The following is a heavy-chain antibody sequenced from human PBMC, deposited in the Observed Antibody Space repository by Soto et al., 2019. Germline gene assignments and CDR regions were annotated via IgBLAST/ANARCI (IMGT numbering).Heavy chain of an antibody. V-gene: IGHV3-30*18. CDR1: GFTFSSYG. Sequence: GGSLRLSCAASGFTFSSYGMHWVRQAPGKGLEWVAVISYDGSNKYNADSVKGRFTISRDNSKNTLYLKMNSLRAEDTAVYYCAKGSGTFDYWGQGTLVTVSS. CDR2: ISYDGSNK. CDR3: AKGSGTFDY. J-gene: IGHJ4*02. D-gene: IGHD1-26*01.